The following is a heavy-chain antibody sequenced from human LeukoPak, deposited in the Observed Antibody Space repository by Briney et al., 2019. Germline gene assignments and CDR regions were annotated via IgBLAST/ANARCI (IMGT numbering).Heavy chain of an antibody. J-gene: IGHJ6*01. D-gene: IGHD6-13*01. CDR1: GFTFSSYW. CDR2: IKQDGSEK. V-gene: IGHV3-7*01. CDR3: ARDLITYSSSPAMGYYGMDV. Sequence: GGCLRLSCAASGFTFSSYWMSWVRQAPGKGLEWVANIKQDGSEKYYVDSVKGRFTISRDNAKNSLYLQMNSLRAEDTAVYYCARDLITYSSSPAMGYYGMDVWGQGSTVTVSS.